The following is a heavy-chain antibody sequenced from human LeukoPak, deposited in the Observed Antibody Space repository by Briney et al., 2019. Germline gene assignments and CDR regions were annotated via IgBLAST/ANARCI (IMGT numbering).Heavy chain of an antibody. CDR2: INHSGST. D-gene: IGHD2-15*01. CDR3: ARVRIVVVVAATRYYYYYYYMDV. J-gene: IGHJ6*03. CDR1: GGSFSGYY. Sequence: PSETLSLTCAVYGGSFSGYYWSWIRQPPGKGLEWIGEINHSGSTNYNPSLKSRVTISVDTSKNQFSLKLSSETAADTAVYYCARVRIVVVVAATRYYYYYYYMDVWGKGTTVTVSS. V-gene: IGHV4-34*01.